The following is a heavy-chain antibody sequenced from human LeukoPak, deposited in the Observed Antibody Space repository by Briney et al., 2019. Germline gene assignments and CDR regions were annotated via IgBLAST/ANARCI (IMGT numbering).Heavy chain of an antibody. Sequence: GESLKISCKGSGYSFTSYWIGWVRQMPGKGLEWMGIIYPGDSDTRYSPSFQGQVTISADKSISTAYLQWSSLKASDTAMYYCARLVEQWLAPGHWYFDLWGRGTLVTVSS. CDR2: IYPGDSDT. J-gene: IGHJ2*01. V-gene: IGHV5-51*01. CDR1: GYSFTSYW. D-gene: IGHD6-19*01. CDR3: ARLVEQWLAPGHWYFDL.